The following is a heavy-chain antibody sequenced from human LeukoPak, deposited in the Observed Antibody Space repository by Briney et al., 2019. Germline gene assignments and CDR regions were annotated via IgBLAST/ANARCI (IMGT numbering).Heavy chain of an antibody. CDR3: ARDGYLAVDY. CDR1: GGSISSSSYY. Sequence: PSETLSLTCTVSGGSISSSSYYWGWIRQPPGKGLEWIGNIYYSGNTYYNPSLKSRVAISVDTSKNQFSLKLSSVTAADTAVYYCARDGYLAVDYWGQGTLVTVSS. J-gene: IGHJ4*02. CDR2: IYYSGNT. D-gene: IGHD2-2*03. V-gene: IGHV4-39*07.